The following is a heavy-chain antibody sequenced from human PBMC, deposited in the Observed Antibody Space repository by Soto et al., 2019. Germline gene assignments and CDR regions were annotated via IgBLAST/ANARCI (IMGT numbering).Heavy chain of an antibody. D-gene: IGHD3-10*01. J-gene: IGHJ3*02. Sequence: QVQLVESGGGLVKPGGSLRLSCAASGFTFTDDYMSWIRQAPGKGLEWISYISGTASTIYYADSVKGRFTISRDNAKKSLNLQMNSLRTEDTAVYYLARVGEYYGSGSYHDGLDIWGQGTMVTVSS. CDR1: GFTFTDDY. CDR2: ISGTASTI. V-gene: IGHV3-11*01. CDR3: ARVGEYYGSGSYHDGLDI.